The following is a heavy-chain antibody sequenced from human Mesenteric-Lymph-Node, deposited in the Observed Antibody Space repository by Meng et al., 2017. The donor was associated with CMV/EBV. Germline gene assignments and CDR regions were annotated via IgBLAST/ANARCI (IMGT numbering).Heavy chain of an antibody. CDR3: TNSGDWYFDL. CDR2: INSDGSST. V-gene: IGHV3-74*01. D-gene: IGHD2-21*01. J-gene: IGHJ2*01. CDR1: GFTFRNYW. Sequence: GESLKISCAASGFTFRNYWMHWVRQAPGKGLVWVARINSDGSSTSYADSVKGQFTISRDNAKNTLYLQMNSLRAEDTAVYYCTNSGDWYFDLWGRGTLVTVSS.